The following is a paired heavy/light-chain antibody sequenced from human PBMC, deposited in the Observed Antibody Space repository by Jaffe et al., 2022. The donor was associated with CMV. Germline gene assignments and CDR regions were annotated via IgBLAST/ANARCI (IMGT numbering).Heavy chain of an antibody. CDR3: AKDGGDMITFGGVILDAFDI. V-gene: IGHV3-23*04. D-gene: IGHD3-16*01. J-gene: IGHJ3*02. CDR2: ISGSGGST. Sequence: EVQLVESGGGLVQPGGSLRLSCAASGFTFSSYAMSWVRQAPGKGLEWVSAISGSGGSTYYADSVKGRFTISRDNSKNTLYLQMNSLRAEDTAVYYCAKDGGDMITFGGVILDAFDIWGQGTMVTVSS. CDR1: GFTFSSYA.
Light chain of an antibody. CDR1: QSISSW. Sequence: DIQMTQSPSTLSASVGDRVTITCRASQSISSWLAWYQQKPGKAPKLLIYKASSLESGVPSRFSGSGSGTEFTLTISSLQPDDFATYYCQQYNSYPTFGQGTRLEIK. V-gene: IGKV1-5*03. CDR2: KAS. J-gene: IGKJ5*01. CDR3: QQYNSYPT.